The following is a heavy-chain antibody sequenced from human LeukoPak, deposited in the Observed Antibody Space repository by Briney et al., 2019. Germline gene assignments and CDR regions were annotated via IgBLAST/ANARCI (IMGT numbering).Heavy chain of an antibody. CDR3: ARHRDFWSGLLDY. Sequence: SETLSLTCAVYGGSFSGYYWSWIRQPPGKGLEWIGEINHSGSTNYNPSLKSRVTISVDTSKNQFSLNLSSATAADTAVYYCARHRDFWSGLLDYWGQGTLVTVSS. D-gene: IGHD3-3*01. J-gene: IGHJ4*02. V-gene: IGHV4-34*01. CDR2: INHSGST. CDR1: GGSFSGYY.